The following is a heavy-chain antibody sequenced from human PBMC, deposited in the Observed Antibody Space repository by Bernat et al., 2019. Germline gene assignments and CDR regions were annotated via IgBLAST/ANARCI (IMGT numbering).Heavy chain of an antibody. CDR1: GFSFSGIW. Sequence: EVQLVESGGALVQPGGSLRLSCVGSGFSFSGIWMTWVRQAPGKGLEWVANINQDGSVQHYVDSVKGRFIISRDNTKNSLFLQMNSLRVDDTAVYYCARGYGPENWGQGTLVTVSS. J-gene: IGHJ1*01. CDR3: ARGYGPEN. D-gene: IGHD2-8*02. V-gene: IGHV3-7*03. CDR2: INQDGSVQ.